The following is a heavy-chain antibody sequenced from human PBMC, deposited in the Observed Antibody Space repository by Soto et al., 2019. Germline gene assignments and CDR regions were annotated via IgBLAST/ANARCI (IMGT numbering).Heavy chain of an antibody. D-gene: IGHD1-7*01. CDR2: IIPIFGTA. CDR3: ARGGGSVTGTTWAFDI. Sequence: ASVKVSCKASGGTFSSYAISWVRQAPGQGLEWMGGIIPIFGTANYAQKFQGRVTITADESTSTAYMELSSLRSEDTAVYYCARGGGSVTGTTWAFDIWGQGTMVTVSS. V-gene: IGHV1-69*13. J-gene: IGHJ3*02. CDR1: GGTFSSYA.